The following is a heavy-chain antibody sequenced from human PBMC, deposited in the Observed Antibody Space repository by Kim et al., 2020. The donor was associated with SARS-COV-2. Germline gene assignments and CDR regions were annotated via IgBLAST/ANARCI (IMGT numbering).Heavy chain of an antibody. CDR1: GYTFTSYA. V-gene: IGHV7-4-1*02. J-gene: IGHJ6*02. D-gene: IGHD2-2*01. CDR2: INTNTGNP. Sequence: ASVKVSCKASGYTFTSYAMNWVRQAPGQGLEWMGWINTNTGNPTYAQGFTGRFVFSLDTSVSTAYLQISSLKAEDTAVYYCAREASPVPHYYYGMDVWGQGTTVTVSS. CDR3: AREASPVPHYYYGMDV.